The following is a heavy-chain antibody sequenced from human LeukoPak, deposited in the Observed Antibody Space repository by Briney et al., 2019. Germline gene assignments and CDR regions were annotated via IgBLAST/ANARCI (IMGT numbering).Heavy chain of an antibody. D-gene: IGHD2-15*01. CDR2: IYHSGST. CDR1: GYSISSGYY. Sequence: SETLSLTCTVSGYSISSGYYWGWIRQPPGKGLERIGSIYHSGSTYYNPSLKSRVTISVDTSKNQFSLKLSSVTAADTAVYYCARKNVVVVAATLLNYFDYWGQGTLVTVSS. CDR3: ARKNVVVVAATLLNYFDY. J-gene: IGHJ4*02. V-gene: IGHV4-38-2*02.